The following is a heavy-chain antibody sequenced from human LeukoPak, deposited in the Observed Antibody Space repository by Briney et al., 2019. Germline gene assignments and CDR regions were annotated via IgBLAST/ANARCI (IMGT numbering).Heavy chain of an antibody. D-gene: IGHD2-15*01. CDR1: GFTFSTYW. V-gene: IGHV3-74*01. Sequence: PGGSLRLSCTASGFTFSTYWMRWVRQAPGKGLVWVSLINSDGSYTDFADSVKGRFTISRDNAQSTLYLQMNSLRVEDTAVYYCATELRESGASSRNAFDIWGQGTVVSVSS. CDR3: ATELRESGASSRNAFDI. CDR2: INSDGSYT. J-gene: IGHJ3*02.